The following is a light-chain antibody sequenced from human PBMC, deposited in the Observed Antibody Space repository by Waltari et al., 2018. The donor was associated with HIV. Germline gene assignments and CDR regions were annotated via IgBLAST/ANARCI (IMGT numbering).Light chain of an antibody. CDR3: GTWDSSLSAGWV. CDR1: SSNIGNNY. J-gene: IGLJ3*02. Sequence: QSVLTQPPSVSAAPGQKVTISCSGTSSNIGNNYVSWYQQLPGTAPKLLIYDNNKRPPGIPDRFSGSKSGTSATLGITGLQTGDEADYYCGTWDSSLSAGWVFGGGTKLTVL. CDR2: DNN. V-gene: IGLV1-51*01.